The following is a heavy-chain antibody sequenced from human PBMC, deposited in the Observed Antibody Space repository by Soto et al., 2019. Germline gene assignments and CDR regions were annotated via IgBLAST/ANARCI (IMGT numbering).Heavy chain of an antibody. CDR2: IIPIFGTA. V-gene: IGHV1-69*13. Sequence: SVKVSCKASGGTFSSYAISWVRQAPGQGLEWMGGIIPIFGTANYAQKFQGRVTITADESTSTAYMELSSLRSEDTAVYYCASRDGYNNFHYHYGMDVWGQGTTVTVSS. CDR3: ASRDGYNNFHYHYGMDV. D-gene: IGHD5-12*01. CDR1: GGTFSSYA. J-gene: IGHJ6*02.